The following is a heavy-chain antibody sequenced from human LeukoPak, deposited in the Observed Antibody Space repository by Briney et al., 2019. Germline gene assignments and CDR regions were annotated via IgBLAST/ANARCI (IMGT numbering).Heavy chain of an antibody. CDR1: GFTFGDYA. Sequence: PGGSLRLSCTASGFTFGDYAMSWFRQAPGKGLEWVGFIRSKAYGGTTEYAASVKGRFTISRDDSKSIAYLQMNSLKTEDTAVYYCRSLKPGLTRFDPWGQGTLVTVSS. D-gene: IGHD4/OR15-4a*01. CDR2: IRSKAYGGTT. CDR3: RSLKPGLTRFDP. V-gene: IGHV3-49*03. J-gene: IGHJ5*02.